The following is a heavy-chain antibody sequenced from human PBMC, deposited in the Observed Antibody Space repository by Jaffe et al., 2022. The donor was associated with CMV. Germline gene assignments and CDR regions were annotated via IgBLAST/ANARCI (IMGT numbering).Heavy chain of an antibody. CDR2: IKSKTDGGTT. Sequence: EVQLVESGGGLVKPGGSLRLSCAASGFTFSNAWMSWVRQAPGKGLEWVGRIKSKTDGGTTDYAAPVKGRFTISRDDSKNTLYLQMNSLKTEDTAVYYCTTDPIGTMVRELPYYYYGMDVWGQGTTVTVSS. CDR3: TTDPIGTMVRELPYYYYGMDV. J-gene: IGHJ6*02. D-gene: IGHD3-10*01. V-gene: IGHV3-15*01. CDR1: GFTFSNAW.